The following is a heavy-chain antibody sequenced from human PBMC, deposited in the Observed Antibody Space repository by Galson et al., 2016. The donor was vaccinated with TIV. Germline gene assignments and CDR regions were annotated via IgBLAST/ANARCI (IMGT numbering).Heavy chain of an antibody. V-gene: IGHV7-4-1*02. Sequence: SVKVSCKASGYTFTKYAMNWVRQAPGQRLEWMGWINTNTGNPTYAQGFTGRFVFSLDNSVSTAYLQISSLKAEDTAMYYCTREFDFWSGEAGWGQGTLVTVSS. CDR2: INTNTGNP. D-gene: IGHD3-3*01. CDR1: GYTFTKYA. CDR3: TREFDFWSGEAG. J-gene: IGHJ4*02.